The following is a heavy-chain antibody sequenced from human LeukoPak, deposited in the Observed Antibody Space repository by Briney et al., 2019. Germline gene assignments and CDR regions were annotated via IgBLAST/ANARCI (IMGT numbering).Heavy chain of an antibody. J-gene: IGHJ4*02. Sequence: PGGSLRLSCAASGFMFRSYGIHWVRQAPGKGLEWVAVISYDGSNKYYADSVKGRFTISRDNSKNTLYLQMNSLRAEDTAVYYCAKLYSEGPYDSALVYWGQGTLVTVSS. CDR3: AKLYSEGPYDSALVY. CDR1: GFMFRSYG. V-gene: IGHV3-30*18. D-gene: IGHD2-21*01. CDR2: ISYDGSNK.